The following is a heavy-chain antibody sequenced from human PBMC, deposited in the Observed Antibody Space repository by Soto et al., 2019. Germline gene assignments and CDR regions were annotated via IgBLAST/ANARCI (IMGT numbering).Heavy chain of an antibody. CDR1: GFTFSMFA. V-gene: IGHV3-23*01. CDR2: ISGSGGST. Sequence: GGSLRLSCVGSGFTFSMFAMSWVRQASGKGLEWISSISGSGGSTYYADSVKGRFTVSRDNSKTTVFLQMNSLRTEDTAVYFCAKERNFWSGTAGFDSWGQGSPVTVSS. CDR3: AKERNFWSGTAGFDS. J-gene: IGHJ5*01. D-gene: IGHD3-3*01.